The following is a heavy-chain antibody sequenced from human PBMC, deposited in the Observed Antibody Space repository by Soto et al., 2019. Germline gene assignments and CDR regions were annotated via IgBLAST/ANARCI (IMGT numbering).Heavy chain of an antibody. Sequence: SETLSLPCTVSDGSISSYYWSWLRQPPGKGLEWIGYIYYSGSTNYNPSLKSRVTISVDTSKNQFSLKLSPVTAADTAVYYCARCDSSGWTNWFDPWGQGTLVTVSS. V-gene: IGHV4-59*08. J-gene: IGHJ5*02. CDR3: ARCDSSGWTNWFDP. D-gene: IGHD6-19*01. CDR2: IYYSGST. CDR1: DGSISSYY.